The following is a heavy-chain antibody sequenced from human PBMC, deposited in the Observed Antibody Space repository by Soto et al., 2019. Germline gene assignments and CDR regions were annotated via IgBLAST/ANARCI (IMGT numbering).Heavy chain of an antibody. CDR1: GFTFSSYA. CDR2: ISYDGSNK. D-gene: IGHD6-13*01. V-gene: IGHV3-30-3*01. Sequence: GGSLRLSCAASGFTFSSYAMHWVRQAPGKGLEWVAVISYDGSNKYYADSVKGRFTISRDNSKNTLYLQMDSLRAEDTAVYYCAKDGDIAAAGYFFDYWGRGILVTVSS. CDR3: AKDGDIAAAGYFFDY. J-gene: IGHJ4*02.